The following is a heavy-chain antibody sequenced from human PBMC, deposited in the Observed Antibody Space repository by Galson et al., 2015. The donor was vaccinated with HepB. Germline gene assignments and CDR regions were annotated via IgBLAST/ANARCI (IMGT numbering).Heavy chain of an antibody. CDR3: AKTYYDFWSGYPHYYYYGMDV. Sequence: SVKVSCKASGGTFSSYAISWVRQAPGQGLEWMGGIIPIFGTANYAQKFQGRVTITADESTSTAYMELSSLRSEDTAVYYCAKTYYDFWSGYPHYYYYGMDVWGQGTTVTVSS. J-gene: IGHJ6*02. CDR1: GGTFSSYA. V-gene: IGHV1-69*13. D-gene: IGHD3-3*01. CDR2: IIPIFGTA.